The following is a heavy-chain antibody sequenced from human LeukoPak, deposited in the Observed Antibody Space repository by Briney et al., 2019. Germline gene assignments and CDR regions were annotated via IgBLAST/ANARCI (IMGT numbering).Heavy chain of an antibody. Sequence: ASETLSLTCAVYGGSFSGYSWNWVRQPSGQGLEWIGEINHSGSTNYNPSLKSRVTVSVHTSKNQFSLKLTSVTAADAAVYYCARLKPTYYSDSSGFDYWGQGTLVTVSS. D-gene: IGHD3-22*01. V-gene: IGHV4-34*01. CDR3: ARLKPTYYSDSSGFDY. CDR2: INHSGST. J-gene: IGHJ4*02. CDR1: GGSFSGYS.